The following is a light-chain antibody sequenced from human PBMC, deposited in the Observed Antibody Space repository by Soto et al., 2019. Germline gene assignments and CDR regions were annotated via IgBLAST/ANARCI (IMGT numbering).Light chain of an antibody. Sequence: EIVMTQSPATLSVSPGERATLSCRASQSVSSNLAWYQQKPGQAPRLLIYDASTRATGIPARFSGSGSGTEYTLTISSLQSEDSAVYYCQQWSWHPVTGTFGGGTKVEIK. CDR3: QQWSWHPVTGT. CDR1: QSVSSN. J-gene: IGKJ4*01. V-gene: IGKV3-15*01. CDR2: DAS.